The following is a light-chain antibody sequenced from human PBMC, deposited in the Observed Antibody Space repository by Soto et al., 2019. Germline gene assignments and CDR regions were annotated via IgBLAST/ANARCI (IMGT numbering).Light chain of an antibody. CDR3: QHRGST. V-gene: IGKV3-20*01. J-gene: IGKJ2*02. CDR1: QSVTSNY. Sequence: EIVLTQSPGTLSLSPGERATLSCRASQSVTSNYLAWYQQKPGQAPRLLIYGASSRATGIPDRFSGSGSGTDFTLTISRLEPEEFAVYYWQHRGSTFGQGTKLEIK. CDR2: GAS.